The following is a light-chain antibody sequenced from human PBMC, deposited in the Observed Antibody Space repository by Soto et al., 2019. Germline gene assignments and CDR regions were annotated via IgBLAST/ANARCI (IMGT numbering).Light chain of an antibody. J-gene: IGLJ3*02. CDR1: SSNIGAGYD. CDR2: GNS. CDR3: QSYDSSLSGWV. V-gene: IGLV1-40*01. Sequence: QSVLTQPPSVSGAPGQRVTISCTERSSNIGAGYDVHWYQQLPGTAPKLLIYGNSNRPSGVPDRFSGSKSGTSASLAITGLQAEDEADYYCQSYDSSLSGWVFGGGTKPIVL.